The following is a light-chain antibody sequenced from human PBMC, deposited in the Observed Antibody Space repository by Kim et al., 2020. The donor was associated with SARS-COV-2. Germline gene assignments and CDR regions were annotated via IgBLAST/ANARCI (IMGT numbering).Light chain of an antibody. CDR1: SSDVGAYNY. Sequence: QSVLTQPASVSGSPGQSIAISCTGTSSDVGAYNYVSWYQQHPGKAPTLMIYDVTNRPSGVSNRFSGSKSGNTASLTISGLQADDEADYYCSSYTRSSTVVFGGGTQLTVL. J-gene: IGLJ2*01. CDR3: SSYTRSSTVV. CDR2: DVT. V-gene: IGLV2-14*03.